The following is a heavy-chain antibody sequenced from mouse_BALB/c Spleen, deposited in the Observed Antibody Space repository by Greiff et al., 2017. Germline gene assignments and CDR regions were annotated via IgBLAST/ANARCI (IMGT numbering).Heavy chain of an antibody. J-gene: IGHJ3*01. Sequence: VQLKESGPGLVKPSQSLSLTCSVTGYSITSGYYWNWIRQFPGNKLEWMGYISYDGSNNYNPSLKNRISITRDTSKNQFFLKLNSVTTEDTATYYCAREGLRDPWFAYWGQGTLVTVSA. CDR2: ISYDGSN. CDR1: GYSITSGYY. V-gene: IGHV3-6*02. D-gene: IGHD1-1*01. CDR3: AREGLRDPWFAY.